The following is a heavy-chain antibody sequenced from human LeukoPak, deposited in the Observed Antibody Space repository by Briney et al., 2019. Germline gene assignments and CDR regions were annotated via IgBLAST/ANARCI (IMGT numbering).Heavy chain of an antibody. J-gene: IGHJ4*02. Sequence: ASVKVSCKASGYTFTNFAMNWVRQAPGQGLEWMGWINTNTGNPTYAQGFTGRFVFSLDTSVSTAYLQISSLKAEDTAVYYCARQERHIVVMTANPLDYWGQGTLVTVSS. CDR2: INTNTGNP. CDR3: ARQERHIVVMTANPLDY. CDR1: GYTFTNFA. V-gene: IGHV7-4-1*02. D-gene: IGHD2-21*02.